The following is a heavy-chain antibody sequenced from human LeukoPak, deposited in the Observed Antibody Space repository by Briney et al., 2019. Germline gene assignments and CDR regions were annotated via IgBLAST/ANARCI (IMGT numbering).Heavy chain of an antibody. CDR3: ARDREAARPGKFDY. Sequence: PSETLSLTCTVSGGSISSSSYYWGWIRQPPGKGLEWIGSIYYSGSTYYNPSLKSRVTISVDTSKNQFSLKLSSVTAADTAVYYCARDREAARPGKFDYWGQGTLVAVSS. V-gene: IGHV4-39*02. CDR1: GGSISSSSYY. J-gene: IGHJ4*02. D-gene: IGHD6-6*01. CDR2: IYYSGST.